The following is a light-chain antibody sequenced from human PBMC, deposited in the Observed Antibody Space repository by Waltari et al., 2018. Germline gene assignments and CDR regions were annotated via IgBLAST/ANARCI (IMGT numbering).Light chain of an antibody. CDR3: CSYAGSGIYV. Sequence: QSALTQPASVSGSPGQSITVSCTGTSSYFGSYNLVSWFQQYPDKAPKLIIFEVNKRPSGVSNRFSGSKSGNTASLTISGLQAGDEADYYCCSYAGSGIYVFGTGAKVTVL. V-gene: IGLV2-23*02. J-gene: IGLJ1*01. CDR2: EVN. CDR1: SSYFGSYNL.